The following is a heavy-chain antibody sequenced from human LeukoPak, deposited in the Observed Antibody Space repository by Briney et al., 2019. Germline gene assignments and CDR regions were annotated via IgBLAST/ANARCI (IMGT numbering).Heavy chain of an antibody. CDR2: ISSNGGST. Sequence: PGGSLRLSCAASGFTFSSYAMHWVRQAPGKGLEYVSAISSNGGSTYYANSVKGRFTISRDNSKNTLYLQMGSLRAEDTAVYYCARRAGGYSHPYDYWGQGILVTVSS. CDR1: GFTFSSYA. J-gene: IGHJ4*02. D-gene: IGHD4-23*01. CDR3: ARRAGGYSHPYDY. V-gene: IGHV3-64*01.